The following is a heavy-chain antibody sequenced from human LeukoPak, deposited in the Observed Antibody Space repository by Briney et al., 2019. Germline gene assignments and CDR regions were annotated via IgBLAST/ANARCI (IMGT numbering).Heavy chain of an antibody. V-gene: IGHV4-38-2*01. CDR1: GYSISSGYY. CDR3: ARLSRRGYTSCYDY. J-gene: IGHJ4*02. Sequence: PSETLSLTCAVSGYSISSGYYWGWIRQPPGKGLEWIGSIYHSGSTYYNPSLKSRVTISVDTSKNQFSLKLSSLPAADTAVYYCARLSRRGYTSCYDYWGRGTLVTVSS. CDR2: IYHSGST. D-gene: IGHD2-2*01.